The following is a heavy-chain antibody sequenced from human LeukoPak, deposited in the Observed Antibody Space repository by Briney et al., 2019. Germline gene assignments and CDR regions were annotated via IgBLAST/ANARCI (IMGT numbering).Heavy chain of an antibody. V-gene: IGHV3-30*04. Sequence: GGSLRLSCAASGFTFSSYAMHWVRQAPGKGLEWVAVISYDGSNKYYADSVKGRFTISRDNSKNTLYLQMNSLRAEDTAVYYCAKGKGVLLWFGDFDYWGQGTLVTVSS. CDR1: GFTFSSYA. CDR2: ISYDGSNK. D-gene: IGHD3-10*01. CDR3: AKGKGVLLWFGDFDY. J-gene: IGHJ4*02.